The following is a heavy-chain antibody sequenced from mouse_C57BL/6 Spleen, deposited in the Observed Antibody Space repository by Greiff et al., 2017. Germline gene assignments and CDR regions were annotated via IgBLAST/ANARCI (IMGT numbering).Heavy chain of an antibody. CDR1: GYTFTSYG. V-gene: IGHV1-81*01. Sequence: QVHVKQSGAELARPGASVKLSCKASGYTFTSYGISWVKQRTGQGLEWIGEIYPRSGNTYYNEKFKGKATLTADKSSSTAYMELRSLTSEDSAVYFCARYPTTVVATGAMDYWGQGTSVTVSS. J-gene: IGHJ4*01. CDR3: ARYPTTVVATGAMDY. D-gene: IGHD1-1*01. CDR2: IYPRSGNT.